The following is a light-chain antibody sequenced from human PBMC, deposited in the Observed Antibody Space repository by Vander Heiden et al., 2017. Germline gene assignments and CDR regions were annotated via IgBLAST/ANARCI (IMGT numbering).Light chain of an antibody. CDR2: EVT. J-gene: IGLJ2*01. CDR1: SSDVGGYNY. V-gene: IGLV2-8*01. Sequence: QSALTQPLSASGSPGQSVTISCTGTSSDVGGYNYVSWYQQHPGKGPKVIIYEVTKRPSGVPDRFSGSKSGNTASLTVSGLQAEDEADYYCSSYAGSNKMGLFGGGTKLTVL. CDR3: SSYAGSNKMGL.